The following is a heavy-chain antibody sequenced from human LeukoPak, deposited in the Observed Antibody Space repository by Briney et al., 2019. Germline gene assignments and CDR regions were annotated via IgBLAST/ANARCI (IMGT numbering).Heavy chain of an antibody. CDR2: IKQDGSEK. Sequence: GGSLRLSCAASGFTFSTYWMSWVRQAPGKGLEWVANIKQDGSEKYYVDSVKGRSTISRDNAKNSLYLQMNSLRAEDTAMYYCARDSAGNDYWGQGTLVTVSS. D-gene: IGHD6-13*01. CDR3: ARDSAGNDY. V-gene: IGHV3-7*01. J-gene: IGHJ4*02. CDR1: GFTFSTYW.